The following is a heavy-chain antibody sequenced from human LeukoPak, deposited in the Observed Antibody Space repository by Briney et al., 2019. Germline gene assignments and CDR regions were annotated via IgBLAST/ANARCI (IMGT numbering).Heavy chain of an antibody. CDR3: ARYGYCSGASCYSDYYYYMDV. CDR1: GYSFTSYW. CDR2: IYPGDSDT. D-gene: IGHD2-15*01. J-gene: IGHJ6*03. V-gene: IGHV5-51*01. Sequence: GESLKISCKGSGYSFTSYWIGWVRQMPGKGLEWMGIIYPGDSDTRYSPSFQGQVTISADKSINTAYLQWSSLKASDTAMYYCARYGYCSGASCYSDYYYYMDVWGKGTTVTVSS.